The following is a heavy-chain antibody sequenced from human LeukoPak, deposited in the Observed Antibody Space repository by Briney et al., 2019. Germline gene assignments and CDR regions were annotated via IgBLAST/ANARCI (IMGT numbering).Heavy chain of an antibody. CDR1: GYTFTSYG. J-gene: IGHJ4*02. CDR2: INPNSGGT. Sequence: ASVKVSCKASGYTFTSYGISWVRQAPGQGLEWMGWINPNSGGTNYAQKFQGRVTMTGDTSISTAFMELSRLRSDDTAVYYCARGDVRLGNDYWGQGTLVTVSS. V-gene: IGHV1-2*02. D-gene: IGHD7-27*01. CDR3: ARGDVRLGNDY.